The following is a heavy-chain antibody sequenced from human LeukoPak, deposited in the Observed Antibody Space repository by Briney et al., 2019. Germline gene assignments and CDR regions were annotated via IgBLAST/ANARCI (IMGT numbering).Heavy chain of an antibody. CDR3: ARDINYDSSGYYSGLYYFDY. CDR1: GYXFTSYG. V-gene: IGHV1-18*01. CDR2: ISAYNGNT. Sequence: ASVKVSCKASGYXFTSYGMSWVRQAPGQGLEWMGWISAYNGNTNYAQKLQGRVTMTTDTSTSTAYMELRSLRSEDTAVYYCARDINYDSSGYYSGLYYFDYWGQGTLVTVSS. J-gene: IGHJ4*02. D-gene: IGHD3-22*01.